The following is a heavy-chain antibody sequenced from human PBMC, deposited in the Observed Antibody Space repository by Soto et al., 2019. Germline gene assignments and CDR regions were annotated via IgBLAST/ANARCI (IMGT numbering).Heavy chain of an antibody. V-gene: IGHV4-39*01. CDR2: IYYSGST. J-gene: IGHJ5*02. D-gene: IGHD3-10*01. CDR3: ARTITMVRGVIIARGRFDP. CDR1: GGSISSSSYY. Sequence: SETLSLTCTVSGGSISSSSYYWGWIRQPPGKGLEWIGSIYYSGSTYYNPSLKSRVTISVDTSKNQFSLKLSSVTAADTAVYYCARTITMVRGVIIARGRFDPWGQGTLVTSPQ.